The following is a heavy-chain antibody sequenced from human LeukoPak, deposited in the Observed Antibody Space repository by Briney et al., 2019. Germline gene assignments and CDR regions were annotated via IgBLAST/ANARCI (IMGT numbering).Heavy chain of an antibody. CDR3: ARRYCSSTSCYTGWFDP. V-gene: IGHV5-51*01. CDR1: GYSFTSYW. Sequence: GESLKISCKGSGYSFTSYWIGWVRQMPGKGLEWMGIIYPGDSDTRYSPSFQGQVTISADKSISTAYLQWSSLKASDTAMYYCARRYCSSTSCYTGWFDPWGQGTLVTVSS. D-gene: IGHD2-2*02. J-gene: IGHJ5*02. CDR2: IYPGDSDT.